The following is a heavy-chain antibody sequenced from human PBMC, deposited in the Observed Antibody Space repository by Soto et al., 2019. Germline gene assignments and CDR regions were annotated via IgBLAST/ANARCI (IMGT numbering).Heavy chain of an antibody. CDR1: GGTFSSYA. Sequence: QVQLVQSGAEVKKPGSSVKVSCKASGGTFSSYAFSWVRQAPGQGLEWMGGIIRIFHTSTYAQNFLGRVTITADGSTSTAYMELINLRSDDTAVYYCVHRRDGYNSAFFDYWGQGTLVTVSS. V-gene: IGHV1-69*01. CDR2: IIRIFHTS. D-gene: IGHD5-12*01. CDR3: VHRRDGYNSAFFDY. J-gene: IGHJ4*02.